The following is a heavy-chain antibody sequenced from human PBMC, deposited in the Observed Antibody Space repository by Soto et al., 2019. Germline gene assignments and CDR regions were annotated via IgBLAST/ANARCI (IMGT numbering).Heavy chain of an antibody. D-gene: IGHD6-19*01. J-gene: IGHJ4*02. CDR2: IWYDGSNK. CDR3: ANLRLSSQWLVAAYYFDY. V-gene: IGHV3-33*06. Sequence: GGSLRLSCAASGFTFSSYGMHWVRQAPGKGLEWVAVIWYDGSNKYYADSVKGRFTISRDNSKNTLYLQMNSLRAEDTAVYYCANLRLSSQWLVAAYYFDYWGQGTLVTVSS. CDR1: GFTFSSYG.